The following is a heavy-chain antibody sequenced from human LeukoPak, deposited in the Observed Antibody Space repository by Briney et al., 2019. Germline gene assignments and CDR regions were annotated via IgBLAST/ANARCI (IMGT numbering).Heavy chain of an antibody. CDR2: IQTSGST. CDR1: GVSIRSYS. Sequence: SETLSLTCSVSGVSIRSYSWSWIRQPSGKGLEWIGRIQTSGSTNYNPSLRSRVTMSVDTSKNQFSLKLSSVTAADTAVYYCAREEEGDYSNYFDYWGQGTLVTVSS. V-gene: IGHV4-4*07. CDR3: AREEEGDYSNYFDY. J-gene: IGHJ4*02. D-gene: IGHD2-15*01.